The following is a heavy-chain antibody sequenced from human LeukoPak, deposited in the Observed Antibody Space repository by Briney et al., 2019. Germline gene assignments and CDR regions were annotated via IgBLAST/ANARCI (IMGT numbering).Heavy chain of an antibody. J-gene: IGHJ4*02. CDR2: ISSSSTDI. D-gene: IGHD5-24*01. V-gene: IGHV3-21*01. Sequence: GGSLRLSRAASGFTFSNAWMSWVRQAPGKGLEWVSSISSSSTDIYYGDSVKGRFAISRDNAKNSLYLHMNSLRVDDTAVYYCAADGGKDVFGYWGQGTLVTVSS. CDR3: AADGGKDVFGY. CDR1: GFTFSNAW.